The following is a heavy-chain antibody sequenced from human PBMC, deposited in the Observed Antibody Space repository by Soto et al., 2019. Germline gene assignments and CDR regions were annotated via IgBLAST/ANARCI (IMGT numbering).Heavy chain of an antibody. V-gene: IGHV4-59*01. CDR1: GGSISSYY. Sequence: SETLSLTCTVSGGSISSYYWSWIRQPPGKGLEWIGYIYYSGSTNYNPSLKSRVTISVDTSKNQFSLKLSPVTAADTAVYYCARVTGVVAAFAFDIWGQGTMVTVSS. CDR2: IYYSGST. D-gene: IGHD2-15*01. CDR3: ARVTGVVAAFAFDI. J-gene: IGHJ3*02.